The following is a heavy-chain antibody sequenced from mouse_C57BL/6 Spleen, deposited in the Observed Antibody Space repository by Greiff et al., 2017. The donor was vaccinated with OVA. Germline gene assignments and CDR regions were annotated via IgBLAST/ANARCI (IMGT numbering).Heavy chain of an antibody. V-gene: IGHV1-54*01. CDR2: INPGSGGT. CDR1: GYAFTNYL. CDR3: ARATSAGGWYFDV. D-gene: IGHD3-2*02. J-gene: IGHJ1*03. Sequence: VQLQQSGAELVRPGTSVKVSCKASGYAFTNYLIEWVKQRPGQGLEWIGLINPGSGGTNYNEKFKGKATLTADKSSSTAYMQLSSLTSEDSAVYMCARATSAGGWYFDVWGTGPTLTVSS.